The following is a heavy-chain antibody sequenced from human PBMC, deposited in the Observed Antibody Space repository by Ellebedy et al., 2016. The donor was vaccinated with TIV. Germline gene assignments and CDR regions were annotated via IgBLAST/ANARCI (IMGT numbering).Heavy chain of an antibody. J-gene: IGHJ5*01. Sequence: PGGSLRLSCVASGFPFRNYWMGWVRQAPGKGLEWVANIYQDGSEKYVLDSVKGRFTVPRDNAKSSLYLQMHSLRVEDTALYYCARRGSYGDYAVQVNNWFDSWGQGTLVTV. CDR1: GFPFRNYW. D-gene: IGHD4-17*01. CDR2: IYQDGSEK. CDR3: ARRGSYGDYAVQVNNWFDS. V-gene: IGHV3-7*01.